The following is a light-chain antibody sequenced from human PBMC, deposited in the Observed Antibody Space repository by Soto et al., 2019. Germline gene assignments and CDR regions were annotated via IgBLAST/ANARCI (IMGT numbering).Light chain of an antibody. CDR2: DAS. Sequence: IQMTQSPSTLSASVGDRVTITCRASHNIAKWLAWYQQKPGRAPRLLIYDASTLQTGVPSRFSGSGSGTEFTLTISGLRPDYFATYYCQHLDTDWPFGQGTKVEIK. V-gene: IGKV1-5*01. J-gene: IGKJ1*01. CDR3: QHLDTDWP. CDR1: HNIAKW.